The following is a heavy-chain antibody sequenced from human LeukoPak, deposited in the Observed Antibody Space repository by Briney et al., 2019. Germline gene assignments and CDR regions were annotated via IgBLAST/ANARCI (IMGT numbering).Heavy chain of an antibody. D-gene: IGHD3-16*02. V-gene: IGHV3-30*02. J-gene: IGHJ6*03. Sequence: GGSLRLSRAASGLTFSSYGMQWVRQAPGKGLEWVAFIRYDGSNKYYADSVKGRFTISRDNSKNTLYLQMNSLRAEDTAVYYCAKDYYDYVWGSYRYGYYYYYYMDVWGKGTTVTVSS. CDR2: IRYDGSNK. CDR3: AKDYYDYVWGSYRYGYYYYYYMDV. CDR1: GLTFSSYG.